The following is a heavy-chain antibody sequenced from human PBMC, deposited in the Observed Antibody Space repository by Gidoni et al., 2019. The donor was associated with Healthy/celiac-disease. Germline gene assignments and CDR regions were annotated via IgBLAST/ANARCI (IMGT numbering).Heavy chain of an antibody. CDR1: GFTFDDYA. D-gene: IGHD3-16*02. CDR3: AKDIGPYRLLHFDY. Sequence: EVQLVESGGGLVQPGRSLRLSCAASGFTFDDYAMHWVRQAPGKGLEWVSGISWNSGSIGYADSVKGRFTISRDNAKNSLYLQMNSLRAEDTALYYCAKDIGPYRLLHFDYWGQGTLVTVSS. J-gene: IGHJ4*02. CDR2: ISWNSGSI. V-gene: IGHV3-9*01.